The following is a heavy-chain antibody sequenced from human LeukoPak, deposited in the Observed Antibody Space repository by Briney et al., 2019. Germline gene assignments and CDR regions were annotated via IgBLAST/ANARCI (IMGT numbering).Heavy chain of an antibody. CDR3: ARDPRITMIVVVIAEEYYMDV. V-gene: IGHV3-48*04. CDR1: GFTFSSYS. CDR2: ISSSSSTI. D-gene: IGHD3-22*01. J-gene: IGHJ6*03. Sequence: PGGSLRLSCAASGFTFSSYSMNWVRQAPGKGLEWVSYISSSSSTIYYADSVKGRFTISRDNAKNSLYLQMNSLRAEDTAVYYCARDPRITMIVVVIAEEYYMDVWGKGTTVTVSS.